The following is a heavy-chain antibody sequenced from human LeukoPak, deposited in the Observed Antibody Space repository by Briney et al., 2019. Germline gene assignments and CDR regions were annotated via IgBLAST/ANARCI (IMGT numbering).Heavy chain of an antibody. CDR1: GYTFTSYD. CDR2: MNPNSGDT. V-gene: IGHV1-8*01. Sequence: ASVKVSCKASGYTFTSYDINWVRQATGQGLEWMGWMNPNSGDTGYAQKFQGRVTMTRNTSISTAYMELSRLRSDDTAVYYCARERHYYGMDVWGQGTTVTVSS. J-gene: IGHJ6*02. CDR3: ARERHYYGMDV.